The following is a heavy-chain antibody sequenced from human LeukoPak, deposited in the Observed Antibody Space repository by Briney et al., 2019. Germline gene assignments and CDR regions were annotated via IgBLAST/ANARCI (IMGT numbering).Heavy chain of an antibody. V-gene: IGHV3-74*01. J-gene: IGHJ4*02. CDR3: ARGGPSASKIYHFDF. CDR1: AFTFSSYW. D-gene: IGHD1-26*01. Sequence: HPGRTLRLSCAAPAFTFSSYWKQWVRLTPGKGLLWVSRVNNDESNTNYADSVKGRFTISRDNAKNTLHLQMSSLRAEDTAVYYCARGGPSASKIYHFDFWGQGALVAVSS. CDR2: VNNDESNT.